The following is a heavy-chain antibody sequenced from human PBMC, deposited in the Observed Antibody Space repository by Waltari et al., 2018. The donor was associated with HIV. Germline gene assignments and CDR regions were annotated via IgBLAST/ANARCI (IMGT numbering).Heavy chain of an antibody. J-gene: IGHJ4*02. D-gene: IGHD4-17*01. CDR1: GYSFNTYW. Sequence: EVQLVQSGAEVKKPGKSLKISCKGSGYSFNTYWIAWVRQMHGTSLELLGSSYPGDSDTTYGPSSEGQVTISADKSCSTAYLPWHSLQTSDTAMYYCARAVLLHDYGDDPSSPGGKYFDYWGQGTLVTVSS. CDR2: SYPGDSDT. V-gene: IGHV5-51*01. CDR3: ARAVLLHDYGDDPSSPGGKYFDY.